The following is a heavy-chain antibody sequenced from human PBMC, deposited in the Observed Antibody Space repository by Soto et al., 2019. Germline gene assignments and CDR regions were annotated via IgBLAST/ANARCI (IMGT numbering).Heavy chain of an antibody. D-gene: IGHD6-13*01. CDR2: ISGSGSIT. CDR1: GFTFSDYY. J-gene: IGHJ4*02. CDR3: ARVGSTFAAGTPDY. Sequence: PGGSLRLSCAASGFTFSDYYMSWFRQAPGKGLEWVSYISGSGSITPDADSVKGRFTISRDNAKNSLYLQMNSLRAEDTAIYDCARVGSTFAAGTPDYWGQGTLVTVSS. V-gene: IGHV3-11*01.